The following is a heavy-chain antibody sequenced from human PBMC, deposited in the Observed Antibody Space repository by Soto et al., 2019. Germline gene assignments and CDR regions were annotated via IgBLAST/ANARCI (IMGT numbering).Heavy chain of an antibody. CDR2: ISPYDDST. D-gene: IGHD3-16*01. J-gene: IGHJ6*02. CDR1: GYTFIRYG. Sequence: QVQLVQSAGEMKKPGASVQVSCKASGYTFIRYGITWVRQAPGQGFEWMGWISPYDDSTIYAQKLQGRVTMTENTSTRIVNLAFRSLKSDDTAVYYCARGGYYGNNWVNLRHYGLDVWGQGTSVTVSS. CDR3: ARGGYYGNNWVNLRHYGLDV. V-gene: IGHV1-18*01.